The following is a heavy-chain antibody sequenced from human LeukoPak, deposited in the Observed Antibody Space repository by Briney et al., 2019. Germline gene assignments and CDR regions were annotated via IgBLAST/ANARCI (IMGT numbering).Heavy chain of an antibody. J-gene: IGHJ6*04. D-gene: IGHD3-10*01. CDR1: GYPINNAYY. CDR2: LYHPDST. V-gene: IGHV4-38-2*01. CDR3: ARQYDSYFYYYLDL. Sequence: SETLSLTCAVSGYPINNAYYWVRIRQPPGKGLAWIGSLYHPDSTYYNPSLKSRVTMSVDTSRNQFSLKLSFVTAADTAVYYCARQYDSYFYYYLDLWGTGTTVTVSS.